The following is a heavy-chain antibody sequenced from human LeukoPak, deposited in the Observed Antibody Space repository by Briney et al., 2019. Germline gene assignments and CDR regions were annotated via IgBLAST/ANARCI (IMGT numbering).Heavy chain of an antibody. D-gene: IGHD5-18*01. J-gene: IGHJ4*02. CDR3: AKDASRGYSYGSDY. V-gene: IGHV3-43D*03. CDR2: ISWDGGST. Sequence: GGSLRLSCAASGFTFDDYAMHWVRQAPGKGLEWVSLISWDGGSTYYADSVKGRFTISRDNSKNSLYLQMNSLRAEDTALYYCAKDASRGYSYGSDYWGQGTLVTVSS. CDR1: GFTFDDYA.